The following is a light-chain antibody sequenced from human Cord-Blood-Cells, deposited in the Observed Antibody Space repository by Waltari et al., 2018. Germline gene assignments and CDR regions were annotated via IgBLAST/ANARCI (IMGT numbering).Light chain of an antibody. CDR2: QDS. V-gene: IGLV3-1*01. J-gene: IGLJ2*01. CDR3: QAWDSSTVV. Sequence: SYELTQPPSVSVSPGQTASITCSGDKLGDKYACWYQQKPGQSPVLVIYQDSKRPSGIPERFSGSNSENTATLTISGTQAMDEADYYCQAWDSSTVVLGGGTKLTVL. CDR1: KLGDKY.